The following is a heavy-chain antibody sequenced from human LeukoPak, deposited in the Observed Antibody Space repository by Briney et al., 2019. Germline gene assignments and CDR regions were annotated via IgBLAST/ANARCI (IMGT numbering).Heavy chain of an antibody. J-gene: IGHJ5*02. CDR2: ISYDGSNK. Sequence: GGSLRLSCAASGFTFSSYAMHWVRQAPGKGLEWVAVISYDGSNKYYADSVKGRFTISRDNSKNTLYLQMNSLRAEDTAVYCCARESRLDPWGQGTLVTVSS. CDR1: GFTFSSYA. CDR3: ARESRLDP. V-gene: IGHV3-30-3*01.